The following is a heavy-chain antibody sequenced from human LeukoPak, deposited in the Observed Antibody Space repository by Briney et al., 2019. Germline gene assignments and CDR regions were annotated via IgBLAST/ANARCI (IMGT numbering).Heavy chain of an antibody. CDR3: AGGHPISMDTAMTEFDY. CDR1: GFTFSSYG. D-gene: IGHD5-18*01. Sequence: PGRSLRLSCAASGFTFSSYGMHWVRQAPGKGLEWVAVIWYDGSNKYYADSVKGRFTISRDNSKNTLYLQMNSLRAEDTAVYYCAGGHPISMDTAMTEFDYWGQGTLVTVSS. V-gene: IGHV3-33*01. J-gene: IGHJ4*02. CDR2: IWYDGSNK.